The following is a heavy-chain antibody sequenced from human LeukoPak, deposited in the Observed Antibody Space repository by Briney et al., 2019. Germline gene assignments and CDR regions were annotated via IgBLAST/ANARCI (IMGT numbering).Heavy chain of an antibody. CDR1: GGSISSSSYY. Sequence: SETLSLTCTVSGGSISSSSYYWGWIRQPPGKGLEWIGSIYHSGSTYYNPSLKSRVTISVDTSKNQFSLKLSSVTAADTAVYYCAGLYYDILTGYTSSFDYWGQGTLVTVSS. V-gene: IGHV4-39*07. CDR3: AGLYYDILTGYTSSFDY. D-gene: IGHD3-9*01. J-gene: IGHJ4*02. CDR2: IYHSGST.